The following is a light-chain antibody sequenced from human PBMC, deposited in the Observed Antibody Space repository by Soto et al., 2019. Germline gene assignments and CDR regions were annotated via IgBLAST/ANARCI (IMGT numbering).Light chain of an antibody. CDR3: QQTYTTPEIT. V-gene: IGKV1-39*01. J-gene: IGKJ5*01. Sequence: SPMYQSPSSLSASVGDRVTIHCRASQSISIYLNWYQLKPGKAPNLLMYGASYLKSGVPTRFSGSGSGTDFTLTISSLQPEDFAIYYCQQTYTTPEITFGQGTRLEI. CDR2: GAS. CDR1: QSISIY.